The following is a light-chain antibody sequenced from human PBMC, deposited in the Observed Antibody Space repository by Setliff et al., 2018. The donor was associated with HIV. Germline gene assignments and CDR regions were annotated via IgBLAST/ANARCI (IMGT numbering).Light chain of an antibody. CDR1: SSDVGSSNR. Sequence: QSALTQPPSVSGSPGQSVTISCTGTSSDVGSSNRVSWYQQPPGTAPRLMIYEVSSRSSGVPDRFSGSKSGNTASLTISGLQAEDEADYYCSSGTSSSTPYVFGTGTKVTVL. CDR3: SSGTSSSTPYV. J-gene: IGLJ1*01. V-gene: IGLV2-18*02. CDR2: EVS.